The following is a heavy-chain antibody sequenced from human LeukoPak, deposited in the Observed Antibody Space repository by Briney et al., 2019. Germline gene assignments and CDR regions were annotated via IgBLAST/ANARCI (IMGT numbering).Heavy chain of an antibody. CDR3: AKGISSSGLDAFDI. CDR2: IYSGGST. V-gene: IGHV3-66*01. Sequence: PGGSLRLSCAASGFTVSSNYMSWVRQAPGKGLEWVSVIYSGGSTYYADSVKGRFTISRDNSKNTLYLQMNSLRAEDTAVYYCAKGISSSGLDAFDIWGQGTMVTVSS. J-gene: IGHJ3*02. D-gene: IGHD3-22*01. CDR1: GFTVSSNY.